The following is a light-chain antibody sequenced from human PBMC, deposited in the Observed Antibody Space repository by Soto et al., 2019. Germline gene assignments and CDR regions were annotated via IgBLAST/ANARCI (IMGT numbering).Light chain of an antibody. CDR2: GAS. CDR3: QQYGSSPRYT. Sequence: EIVLTQSPGTLSLSPGDRATLSCRASQSVSSSYLAWYQQKPGQAPRLLIYGASSRATGIPVRFSGGGSGTAFPLTISRLEPEDFAVYYCQQYGSSPRYTFGQGTKLEIK. CDR1: QSVSSSY. V-gene: IGKV3-20*01. J-gene: IGKJ2*01.